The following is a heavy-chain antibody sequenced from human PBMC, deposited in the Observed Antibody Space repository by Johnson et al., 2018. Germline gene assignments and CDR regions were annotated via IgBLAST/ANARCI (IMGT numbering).Heavy chain of an antibody. Sequence: VQLVESGAEVKKPGASVKVSCKASGYTFTSYAMHWVRQAPGQRLEWMGWSNAGNGNTGYAQKFQGRVTMTRNTSISTAYMELSSLRSEDTAVYYCARGIVGAFSYYMDVWAKGTTVTVSS. CDR3: ARGIVGAFSYYMDV. CDR1: GYTFTSYA. V-gene: IGHV1-3*02. CDR2: SNAGNGNT. D-gene: IGHD1-26*01. J-gene: IGHJ6*03.